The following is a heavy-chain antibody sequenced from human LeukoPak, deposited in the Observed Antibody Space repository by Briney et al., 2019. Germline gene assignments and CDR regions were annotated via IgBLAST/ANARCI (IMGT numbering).Heavy chain of an antibody. V-gene: IGHV1-46*04. D-gene: IGHD6-19*01. Sequence: ASVKVSCKASGYTFTSYYMHWVRQPPGQGLEWMGIINPSGGSKSYAQKLQGRVTMTRDISTSTVYMELSSLRSEDTAVYYCARDYGGIAVAETFDYWGQGTLVTVSS. J-gene: IGHJ4*02. CDR2: INPSGGSK. CDR3: ARDYGGIAVAETFDY. CDR1: GYTFTSYY.